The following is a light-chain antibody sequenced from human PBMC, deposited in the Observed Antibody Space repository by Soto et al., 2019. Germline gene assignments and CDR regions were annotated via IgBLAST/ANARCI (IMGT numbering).Light chain of an antibody. Sequence: QSVLAQPPSASGTPGKRVTISCSGSSYNIGSNTVNWYQQLPGTAPKLLIYSNNQRPSGVPDRFSGSKSGTSASLAISGLQSEDEADYYCAAWDDSLNGYVFATGTKVTVL. CDR2: SNN. J-gene: IGLJ1*01. V-gene: IGLV1-44*01. CDR1: SYNIGSNT. CDR3: AAWDDSLNGYV.